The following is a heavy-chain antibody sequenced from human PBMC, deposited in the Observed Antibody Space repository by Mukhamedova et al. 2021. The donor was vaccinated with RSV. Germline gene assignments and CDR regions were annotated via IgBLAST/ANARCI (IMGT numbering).Heavy chain of an antibody. J-gene: IGHJ5*02. Sequence: GWMNPNSGNTGYAQKFQGRVTMTRNTSISTAYMELSSLRSEDTAVYYCARVRSGYCSGGSCYWFDPWGQGTLVTVPS. CDR3: ARVRSGYCSGGSCYWFDP. D-gene: IGHD2-15*01. CDR2: MNPNSGNT. V-gene: IGHV1-8*01.